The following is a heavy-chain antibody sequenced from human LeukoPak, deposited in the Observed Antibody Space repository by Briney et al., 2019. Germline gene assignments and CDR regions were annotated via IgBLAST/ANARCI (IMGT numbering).Heavy chain of an antibody. J-gene: IGHJ4*02. CDR2: IYHSGST. CDR1: GDSINSLDL. CDR3: ARDRTYDSSGYYAGRYFDY. V-gene: IGHV4-4*02. Sequence: SGTLSLTCTVSGDSINSLDLWSWVRQPPGKGLEWIGEIYHSGSTNYNPSLKSRVTISVDKSKNQFSLKLSSVTAADTAVYYCARDRTYDSSGYYAGRYFDYWGQGTLVTVSS. D-gene: IGHD3-22*01.